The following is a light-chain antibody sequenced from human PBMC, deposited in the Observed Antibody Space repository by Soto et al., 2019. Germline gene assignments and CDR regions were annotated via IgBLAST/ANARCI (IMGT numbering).Light chain of an antibody. CDR3: QQSYSTPPYT. V-gene: IGKV1-39*01. CDR2: AAS. CDR1: QSISSY. Sequence: DIQMTQSPSSLSASVGDRVTITCRASQSISSYLNWYQQKPGKAPKLLIYAASCLQSGVPSRFSGSGSGTDFTLTISSLQPEDFATYYCQQSYSTPPYTFGQGTKVDIK. J-gene: IGKJ2*01.